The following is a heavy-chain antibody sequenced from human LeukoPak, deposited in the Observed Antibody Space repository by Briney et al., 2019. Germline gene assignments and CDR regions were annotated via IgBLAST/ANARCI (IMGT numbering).Heavy chain of an antibody. D-gene: IGHD3-10*01. CDR1: GFSFNSYD. J-gene: IGHJ4*02. CDR2: ISWNSGSI. CDR3: ARGDFDY. V-gene: IGHV3-9*01. Sequence: GGSLRLSCAASGFSFNSYDMHWVRHAPGKGLEWVSGISWNSGSIGYADSVKGRFTISRDNAKNSLYLQMNSLRAEDTALYYCARGDFDYWGQGTLVTVSS.